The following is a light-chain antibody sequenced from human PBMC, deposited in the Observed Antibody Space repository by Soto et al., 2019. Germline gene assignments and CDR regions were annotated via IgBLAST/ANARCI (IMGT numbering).Light chain of an antibody. Sequence: DIQMPQYHSTLSASVGDRVTITLRASQSISSWLAWYQQKPGKAPKLLIYDASSLESGVPSRFSGSGSGTEFTLTISSLEPEDFAVYYCQQRSNWPLTFGQGTKV. V-gene: IGKV1-5*01. CDR2: DAS. J-gene: IGKJ1*01. CDR3: QQRSNWPLT. CDR1: QSISSW.